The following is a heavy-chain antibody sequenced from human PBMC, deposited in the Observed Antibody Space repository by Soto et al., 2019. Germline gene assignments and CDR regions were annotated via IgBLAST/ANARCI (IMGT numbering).Heavy chain of an antibody. J-gene: IGHJ6*03. CDR3: AGDPVPAAAGYYYYYMDV. CDR1: GFTFSDYY. D-gene: IGHD6-13*01. V-gene: IGHV3-11*01. Sequence: QVQLVESGGGLVKPGGSLRLSCAASGFTFSDYYMSWIRQAPGKGLEWVSYISSSGSTIYYEDSVKGRFTISRDNAKNSLYLQMNSLRAEDTAVYYCAGDPVPAAAGYYYYYMDVWGKGTTVTVSS. CDR2: ISSSGSTI.